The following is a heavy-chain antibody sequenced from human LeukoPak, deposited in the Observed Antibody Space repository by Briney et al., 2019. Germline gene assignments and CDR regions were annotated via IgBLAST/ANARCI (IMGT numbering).Heavy chain of an antibody. J-gene: IGHJ4*02. CDR2: IYHSGST. Sequence: PSETLSLTCTVSGYSISSGYYWGWIRQPPGKGLEWIGSIYHSGSTYYNPSLKSRVTISVDTSKNQFSLKLSSVTAADTAVYYCARQLYAHYFDYWGQGTLVTVSS. D-gene: IGHD2-8*01. CDR3: ARQLYAHYFDY. CDR1: GYSISSGYY. V-gene: IGHV4-38-2*02.